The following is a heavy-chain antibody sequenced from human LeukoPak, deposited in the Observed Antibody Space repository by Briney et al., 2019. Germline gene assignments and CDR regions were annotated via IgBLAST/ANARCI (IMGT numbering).Heavy chain of an antibody. CDR1: GFTFSNYW. D-gene: IGHD6-13*01. CDR3: ARGVNWFDP. V-gene: IGHV3-74*01. J-gene: IGHJ5*02. Sequence: GGSLRLSCVASGFTFSNYWMNWVRQAPGKGLVWVSRINSDGSSTSYADSVKGRFTISRDNAKNTLYLQMNSLRAEDTAVYYCARGVNWFDPWGQGTLVTVSS. CDR2: INSDGSST.